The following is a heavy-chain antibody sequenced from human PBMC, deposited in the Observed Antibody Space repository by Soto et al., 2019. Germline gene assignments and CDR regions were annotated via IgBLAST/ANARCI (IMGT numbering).Heavy chain of an antibody. CDR1: GYSFTNYW. D-gene: IGHD4-4*01. CDR3: ARRYSHYVVYAFDI. Sequence: GESLKISCKGSGYSFTNYWIGWVRQMPGKGLEWMGIIYPGDSDTRYSPSFQGQVTISVDKSISTAYLQWSSLKASDTAMYYCARRYSHYVVYAFDIWGQGTRVTVSS. CDR2: IYPGDSDT. V-gene: IGHV5-51*01. J-gene: IGHJ3*02.